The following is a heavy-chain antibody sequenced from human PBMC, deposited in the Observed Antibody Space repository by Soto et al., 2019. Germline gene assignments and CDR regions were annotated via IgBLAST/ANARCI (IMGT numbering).Heavy chain of an antibody. V-gene: IGHV3-53*01. Sequence: SLRLSCAASGFTVSSTYLTWVRQAPGKGLEWVAILYTGTDTVYADSVKGRFTISRDSSKNTFYLQMNSLRAEDTAMYFCARSRYTGPSFDRFLDHWGQGSLVTVTS. J-gene: IGHJ1*01. CDR1: GFTVSSTY. CDR3: ARSRYTGPSFDRFLDH. CDR2: LYTGTDT. D-gene: IGHD1-1*01.